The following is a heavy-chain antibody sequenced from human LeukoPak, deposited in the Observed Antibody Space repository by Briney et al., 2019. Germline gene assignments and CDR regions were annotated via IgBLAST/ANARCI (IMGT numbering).Heavy chain of an antibody. CDR1: GYNFTTYW. V-gene: IGHV5-51*01. CDR3: ARHLYYMDV. J-gene: IGHJ6*03. Sequence: GESLKISCQGSGYNFTTYWIGWVRQMPGKGLEWMGIIYPGDSDTRYSSSFQGQVTISADKSFGTAYLQWSSLKASDTAVYYCARHLYYMDVWGKGTTVTVSS. CDR2: IYPGDSDT.